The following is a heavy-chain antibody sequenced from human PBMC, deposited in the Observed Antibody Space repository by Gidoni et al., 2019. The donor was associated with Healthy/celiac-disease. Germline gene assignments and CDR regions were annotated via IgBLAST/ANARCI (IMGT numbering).Heavy chain of an antibody. CDR2: IDFSGTT. V-gene: IGHV4-39*07. CDR3: AREGHRSASFFDY. J-gene: IGHJ4*01. CDR1: SGSISSRSYF. Sequence: QLQLQESGPGLVKPSETLSLTCTVPSGSISSRSYFWGWIRQAPGKGLEWIGSIDFSGTTAYTSSLKSRFTMSIDTSNNQFSLDLNSVTAADTAVYYCAREGHRSASFFDYWGQGIQVTVSS.